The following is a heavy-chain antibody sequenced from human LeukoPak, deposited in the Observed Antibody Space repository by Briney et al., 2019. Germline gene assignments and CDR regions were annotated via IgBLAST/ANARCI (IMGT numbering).Heavy chain of an antibody. V-gene: IGHV4-34*01. CDR2: INHSGST. J-gene: IGHJ4*02. CDR1: GGSFSGYY. D-gene: IGHD6-13*01. CDR3: ARLIAAAGTSY. Sequence: PSETLSLTCAVYGGSFSGYYWSWIRQPPGKGLEWIGEINHSGSTNYNPSLKSRVTISVDTSKNQFSLKLSSVTAADTAVYYYARLIAAAGTSYWGQGTLVTVSS.